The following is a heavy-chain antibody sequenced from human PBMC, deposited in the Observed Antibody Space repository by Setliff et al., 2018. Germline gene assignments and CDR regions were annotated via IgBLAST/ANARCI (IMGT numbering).Heavy chain of an antibody. CDR3: ARNTLGPDIVVVVAATPNAFDI. CDR1: GGTFSSYA. Sequence: SVKVSCKASGGTFSSYAISWVRQAPGQGLEWMGGIIPIFGTANYAQKFQGRVTITADEPTSTAYMELSSLRSEDTAVYYCARNTLGPDIVVVVAATPNAFDIWGRGTMVTVSS. D-gene: IGHD2-15*01. V-gene: IGHV1-69*13. J-gene: IGHJ3*02. CDR2: IIPIFGTA.